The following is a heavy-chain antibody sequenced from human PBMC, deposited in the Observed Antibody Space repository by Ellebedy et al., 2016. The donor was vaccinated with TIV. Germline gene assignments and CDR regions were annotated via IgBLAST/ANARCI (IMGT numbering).Heavy chain of an antibody. J-gene: IGHJ4*02. CDR2: INHSGST. CDR1: GGSFSGYY. D-gene: IGHD1-26*01. V-gene: IGHV4-34*01. CDR3: ARLAGATEPYDY. Sequence: SETLSLTCAVYGGSFSGYYWSWIRQPPGKGLEWIGEINHSGSTNYNPSLKSRVTISVDTSKNQFSLKLSSVTAADTAVYYCARLAGATEPYDYWGQGTLVTVSS.